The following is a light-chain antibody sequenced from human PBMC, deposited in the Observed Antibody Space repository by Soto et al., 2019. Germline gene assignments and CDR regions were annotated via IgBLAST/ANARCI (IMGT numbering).Light chain of an antibody. V-gene: IGLV2-8*01. CDR2: VVT. CDR1: SSDVGAYNY. CDR3: SSYAGGNNYV. Sequence: QSVLTQPPSASGSPGQSVTISCTGTSSDVGAYNYVSWFQQHPGKAPKLLIYVVTKRPSGVPDRFSGSKSGNTASLTVSGLQAEDEADYFCSSYAGGNNYVFGTGTKVTVL. J-gene: IGLJ1*01.